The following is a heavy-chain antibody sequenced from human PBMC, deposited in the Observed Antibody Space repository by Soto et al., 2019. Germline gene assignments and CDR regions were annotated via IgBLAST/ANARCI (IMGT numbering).Heavy chain of an antibody. D-gene: IGHD2-2*01. J-gene: IGHJ6*02. V-gene: IGHV3-30-3*01. CDR2: ISYDGSNK. Sequence: QVQLVESGGGVVQPGRSLRLSCAASGFTFSSYAMHWVRQAPGKGLEWVAVISYDGSNKYYADSVKGRVTISRDNSKNTLYLQMNSLRAEYTAVYYCARPHCSSTGCRGRRLAWFWVAVWGQGTTVTVSS. CDR3: ARPHCSSTGCRGRRLAWFWVAV. CDR1: GFTFSSYA.